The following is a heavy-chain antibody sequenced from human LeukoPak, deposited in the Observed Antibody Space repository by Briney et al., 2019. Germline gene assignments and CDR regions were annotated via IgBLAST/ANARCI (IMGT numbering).Heavy chain of an antibody. Sequence: PGGSLRLSCAASGFTFSSYGMHWVRQAPGKGLEWVAVISYDGSNKYYADSVKGRLTISRDNSKNTLYLQMNSLRAEDTAVYYCAKDGAVSDFHGMDVWGQGTTVTVSS. CDR1: GFTFSSYG. V-gene: IGHV3-30*18. CDR3: AKDGAVSDFHGMDV. J-gene: IGHJ6*02. D-gene: IGHD3-3*01. CDR2: ISYDGSNK.